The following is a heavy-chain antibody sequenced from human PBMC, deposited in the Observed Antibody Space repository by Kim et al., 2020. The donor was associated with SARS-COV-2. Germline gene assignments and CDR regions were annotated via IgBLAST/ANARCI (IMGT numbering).Heavy chain of an antibody. J-gene: IGHJ4*02. CDR3: ARDPAPPIVATEYFDY. V-gene: IGHV1-3*01. D-gene: IGHD5-12*01. Sequence: KFQGRVTITRDTSASTAYMELSSLRSEDTAVYYCARDPAPPIVATEYFDYWGQGTLVTVSS.